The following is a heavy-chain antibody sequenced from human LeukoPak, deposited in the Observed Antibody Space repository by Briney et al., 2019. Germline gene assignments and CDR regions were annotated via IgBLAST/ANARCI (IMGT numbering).Heavy chain of an antibody. Sequence: ASVKVSCKPSGYTFTSYGISLVRQSPGQGLEWMGGSSAYNGNTNYAQNLQGRVTMTTYTSTSTAYMDMTSLRYDDTAVYYCARVRATKSGKYYYSYAMAVWGQGTTVTVSS. CDR2: SSAYNGNT. J-gene: IGHJ6*02. V-gene: IGHV1-18*01. D-gene: IGHD5-12*01. CDR3: ARVRATKSGKYYYSYAMAV. CDR1: GYTFTSYG.